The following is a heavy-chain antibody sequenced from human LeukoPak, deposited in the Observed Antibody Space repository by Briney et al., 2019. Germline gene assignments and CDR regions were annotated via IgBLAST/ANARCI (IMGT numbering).Heavy chain of an antibody. D-gene: IGHD3-9*01. CDR3: ARSRDYDILTDY. CDR1: GFTFSSYS. V-gene: IGHV3-21*01. J-gene: IGHJ4*02. CDR2: ISSSSSYI. Sequence: GGSLRLSCAASGFTFSSYSMNRVRQAPGKGLEWVSSISSSSSYIYYADSVKGRFTISRDNAKNSLYLQMNSLRAEDTAVYYCARSRDYDILTDYWGQGTLVTVSS.